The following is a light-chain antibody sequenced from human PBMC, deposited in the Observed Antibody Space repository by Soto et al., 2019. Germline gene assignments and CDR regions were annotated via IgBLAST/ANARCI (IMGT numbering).Light chain of an antibody. CDR1: TSDVGNYNL. J-gene: IGLJ2*01. Sequence: QSALTQPASVSGSPGQSITISCTGTTSDVGNYNLVSWYQHQPGQAPKLMIYEASKRPSGVSDRFSGSKSGNRASLTVSGLQPEDEAVYYCSAYAGRNTVIFGGGTKLTVL. CDR3: SAYAGRNTVI. V-gene: IGLV2-23*01. CDR2: EAS.